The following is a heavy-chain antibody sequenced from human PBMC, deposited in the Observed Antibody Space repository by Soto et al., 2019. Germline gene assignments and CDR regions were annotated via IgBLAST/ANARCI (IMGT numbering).Heavy chain of an antibody. CDR1: GGSFRGYY. CDR2: INHSGRT. D-gene: IGHD1-7*01. Sequence: PSETLSLTCAVYGGSFRGYYWSWIRQPPGKGLEWIGEINHSGRTNYNPSLKSRVTISVDTSKNQFSLKLSSVTAADTAVYYCARYLELRMGMDVWGQGTTVTVSS. CDR3: ARYLELRMGMDV. V-gene: IGHV4-34*01. J-gene: IGHJ6*02.